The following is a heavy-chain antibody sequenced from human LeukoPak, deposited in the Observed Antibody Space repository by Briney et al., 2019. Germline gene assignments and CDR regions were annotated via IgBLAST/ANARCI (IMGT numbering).Heavy chain of an antibody. V-gene: IGHV4-30-2*01. CDR3: AREIAVGSFDI. CDR2: IYHSGST. CDR1: GGSISSGGYY. Sequence: SETLSLTCTVSGGSISSGGYYWSWIRQPPGKGLEWIGYIYHSGSTYYNPSLKSRVTISVDTSKNQFSLKLSSVTAADTAVYYCAREIAVGSFDIWVQGTMVTVSS. D-gene: IGHD6-19*01. J-gene: IGHJ3*02.